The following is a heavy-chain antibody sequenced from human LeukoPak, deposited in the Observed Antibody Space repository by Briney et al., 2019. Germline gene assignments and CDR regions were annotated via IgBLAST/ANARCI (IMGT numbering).Heavy chain of an antibody. J-gene: IGHJ4*02. V-gene: IGHV1-46*01. CDR1: GYTFTSYH. CDR3: ARVVTAIVFDY. D-gene: IGHD2-21*02. Sequence: ASVKVSCKASGYTFTSYHMHWVRQAPGQGLEWMGIINPSGGSTSYAQKFQGRVTMTRDTSTSTVYMELSSLRSEDTAVYYCARVVTAIVFDYWGQGTLVTVSS. CDR2: INPSGGST.